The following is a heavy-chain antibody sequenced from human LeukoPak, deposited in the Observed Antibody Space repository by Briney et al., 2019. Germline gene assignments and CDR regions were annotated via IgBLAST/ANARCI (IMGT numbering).Heavy chain of an antibody. CDR2: INPDGSET. CDR3: FGIF. Sequence: PGGSLRLSCAASGFTFSTYWMNWARQAPGKGLEWVGNINPDGSETYYVDSVKGRFIISRDNAKNSLYLQMNSLKTEDTAVYYCFGIFWGQGTLVTVSS. V-gene: IGHV3-7*01. CDR1: GFTFSTYW. D-gene: IGHD1-14*01. J-gene: IGHJ4*02.